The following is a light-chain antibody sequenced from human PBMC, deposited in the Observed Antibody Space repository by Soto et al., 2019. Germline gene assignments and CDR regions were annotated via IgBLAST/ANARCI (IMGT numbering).Light chain of an antibody. CDR1: QSVSST. CDR3: QQYNNWPSALT. V-gene: IGKV3-15*01. Sequence: EIVMTQSPATLSVSPGERATLSCRASQSVSSTLAWYQQKPVQAPRLLIYGASTRATGITARFRGSGSGTEFTLTISSLQSEDFAGYYCQQYNNWPSALTFGGGIKVEIK. J-gene: IGKJ4*01. CDR2: GAS.